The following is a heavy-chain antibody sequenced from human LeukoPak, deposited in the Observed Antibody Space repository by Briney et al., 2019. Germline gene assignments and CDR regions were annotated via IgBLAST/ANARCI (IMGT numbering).Heavy chain of an antibody. Sequence: SETLSLTCAVYGGSFSGYYWNWIRQPSGKGLEWIGEINHSGSTNYNPSLKSRVTISVDTSKNQFSLKLSSVTAADTAVYYCARVNYDILTDPFDYWGQGTLVTVSS. V-gene: IGHV4-34*01. D-gene: IGHD3-9*01. CDR3: ARVNYDILTDPFDY. CDR1: GGSFSGYY. CDR2: INHSGST. J-gene: IGHJ4*02.